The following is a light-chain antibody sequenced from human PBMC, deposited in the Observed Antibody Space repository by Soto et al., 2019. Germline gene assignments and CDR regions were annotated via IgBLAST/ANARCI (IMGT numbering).Light chain of an antibody. V-gene: IGKV3-15*01. CDR1: QSVSSN. J-gene: IGKJ1*01. CDR3: QQYNNWPWT. CDR2: GAS. Sequence: EIVMTQSPATLSVSPGERAILSCRASQSVSSNLAWYQQKHGQAPRLLIYGASTRATGIPARFSGSGSGTEFTLTISSLQSEDFAVYYCQQYNNWPWTFGQGTKVEIK.